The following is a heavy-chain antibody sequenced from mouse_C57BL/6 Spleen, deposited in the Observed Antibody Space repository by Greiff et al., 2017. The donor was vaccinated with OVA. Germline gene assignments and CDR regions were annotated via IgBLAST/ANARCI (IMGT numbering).Heavy chain of an antibody. J-gene: IGHJ1*03. Sequence: EVQGVESGGGLVKPGGSLKLSCAASGFTFSDYGMHWVRQAPEKGLEWVAYISSGSSTIYYADTVKGRFTISRDNAKNTLFLQMTSLRSEDTAMYYCARFYYYGSSLYWYFDVWGTGTTVTVSS. CDR1: GFTFSDYG. V-gene: IGHV5-17*01. D-gene: IGHD1-1*01. CDR2: ISSGSSTI. CDR3: ARFYYYGSSLYWYFDV.